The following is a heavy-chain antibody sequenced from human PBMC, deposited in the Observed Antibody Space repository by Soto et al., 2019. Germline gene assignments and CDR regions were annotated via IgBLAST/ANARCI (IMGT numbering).Heavy chain of an antibody. CDR1: GFTFSSYV. J-gene: IGHJ4*02. CDR3: AKDYGSGWSVDY. V-gene: IGHV3-23*01. CDR2: INGSGGTT. D-gene: IGHD6-19*01. Sequence: PGGSLRLSCAASGFTFSSYVMSWVRQTPGKRLEWVSGINGSGGTTYYADSVKGRFTITRDNSKNTLYLQMNSLRADDTAVYYCAKDYGSGWSVDYWGQGALVTVS.